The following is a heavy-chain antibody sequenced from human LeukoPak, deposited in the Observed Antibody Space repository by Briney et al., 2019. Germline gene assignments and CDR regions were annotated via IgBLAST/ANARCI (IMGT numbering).Heavy chain of an antibody. D-gene: IGHD6-25*01. CDR3: ARKGIGSSRYQNMDV. V-gene: IGHV3-23*01. CDR1: GFTFSSYA. Sequence: CRSLSCAPSGFTFSSYAMSWVRPVPEGGPGWVSTISIKVGRTNYTDSGRVRSTVPRDTSKNTLYLQMNSLRAEDTAVYYCARKGIGSSRYQNMDVWGKGTTVTVSS. J-gene: IGHJ6*03. CDR2: ISIKVGRT.